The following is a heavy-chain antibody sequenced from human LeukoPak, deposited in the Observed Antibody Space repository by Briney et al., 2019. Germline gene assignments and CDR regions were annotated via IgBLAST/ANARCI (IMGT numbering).Heavy chain of an antibody. CDR2: TGNRGNSYTT. CDR3: TSLSGYSGYDPLYY. D-gene: IGHD5-12*01. V-gene: IGHV3-72*01. J-gene: IGHJ4*02. CDR1: GSTLSDHY. Sequence: GGSLRLSCAASGSTLSDHYMDWVRQAPGKGLEWVGRTGNRGNSYTTEYAASVKGRFTISRDDSKNSLYLQMNSLKAEDTAVYYCTSLSGYSGYDPLYYWGQGTLVTVSS.